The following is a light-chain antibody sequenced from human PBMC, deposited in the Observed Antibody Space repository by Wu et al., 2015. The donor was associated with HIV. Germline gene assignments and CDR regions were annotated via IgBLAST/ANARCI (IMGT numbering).Light chain of an antibody. V-gene: IGKV3D-20*02. J-gene: IGKJ4*01. CDR2: GAS. CDR3: QQRDNWLT. CDR1: QSISSSY. Sequence: EIVLTQSPGTLSLSPGERATLSCRASQSISSSYLAWYQQNPGQAPRLLIYGASSRATGIPARFSGSGSGTDFTLTISSLEPEDFAVYYCQQRDNWLTFGGGTKVEIK.